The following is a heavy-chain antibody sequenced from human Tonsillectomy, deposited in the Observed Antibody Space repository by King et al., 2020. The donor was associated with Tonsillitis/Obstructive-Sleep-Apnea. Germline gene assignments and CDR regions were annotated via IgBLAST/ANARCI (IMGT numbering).Heavy chain of an antibody. Sequence: QLQESGGGVVRPGGSLRLSCAASGFTFDDYGMSWVRQAPGEGLEWVSGIVWNGGSTGYADSVKGRFTISRDNAKNSLYLRMNSLRAEDTALYYCARDRPDCSGGICYSYFDYWGQGTLVTVSS. CDR1: GFTFDDYG. CDR2: IVWNGGST. D-gene: IGHD2-15*01. CDR3: ARDRPDCSGGICYSYFDY. J-gene: IGHJ4*02. V-gene: IGHV3-20*04.